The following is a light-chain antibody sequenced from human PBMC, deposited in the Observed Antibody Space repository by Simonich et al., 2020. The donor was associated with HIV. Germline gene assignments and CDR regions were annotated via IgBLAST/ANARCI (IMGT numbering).Light chain of an antibody. CDR3: QQYYDKPYT. V-gene: IGKV4-1*01. CDR2: WAS. CDR1: QSVLYGSNNKHY. J-gene: IGKJ2*01. Sequence: DIVMTQSPDSLAVSLGERATINCKSSQSVLYGSNNKHYLAWYQQKPGQPPKLLIYWASSREYGVPDRFSGSGSGTDFTLTINGLQAEDVAVYYCQQYYDKPYTFGQGTKLEIK.